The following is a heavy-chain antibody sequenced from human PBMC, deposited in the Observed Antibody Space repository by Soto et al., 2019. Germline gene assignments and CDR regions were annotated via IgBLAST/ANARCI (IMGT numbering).Heavy chain of an antibody. J-gene: IGHJ6*02. CDR1: GGSISSYY. Sequence: SETLSLTCTVSGGSISSYYWSWIRQPPGKGLEWIGYIYYSGSTNYNPSLKSRVTISVDTSKNQFSLKLTSVTAVDTAVYFCARGGHFYGMDVWGQGTTVTVSS. CDR3: ARGGHFYGMDV. V-gene: IGHV4-59*01. CDR2: IYYSGST. D-gene: IGHD3-10*01.